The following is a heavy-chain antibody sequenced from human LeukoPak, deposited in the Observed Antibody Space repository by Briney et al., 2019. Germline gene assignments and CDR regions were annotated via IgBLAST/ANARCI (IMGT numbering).Heavy chain of an antibody. CDR2: INHSGST. D-gene: IGHD2-2*01. CDR1: GGSFSGYY. V-gene: IGHV4-34*01. Sequence: MPSETLSLTCAVYGGSFSGYYWSWIRQPPGKGLEWIEEINHSGSTNYNPSLKSRVTISVDTSKNQFSLKLSSVTAADTAVYYCARGLGYCSSTSCRPFDYWGQGTLVTVSS. CDR3: ARGLGYCSSTSCRPFDY. J-gene: IGHJ4*02.